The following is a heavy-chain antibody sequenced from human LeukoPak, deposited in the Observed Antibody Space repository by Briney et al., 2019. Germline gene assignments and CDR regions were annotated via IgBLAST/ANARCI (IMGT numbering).Heavy chain of an antibody. CDR2: ISAYNGNT. Sequence: GASVKVSCKVSGYTLTELSMHWVRQAPGQGLEWMGWISAYNGNTNYAQKLQGRVTMTTDTSTSTAYMELRSLRSDDTAVYYCARAWVAAMNAFDIWGQGTMVTVSS. CDR1: GYTLTELS. V-gene: IGHV1-18*01. CDR3: ARAWVAAMNAFDI. D-gene: IGHD2-15*01. J-gene: IGHJ3*02.